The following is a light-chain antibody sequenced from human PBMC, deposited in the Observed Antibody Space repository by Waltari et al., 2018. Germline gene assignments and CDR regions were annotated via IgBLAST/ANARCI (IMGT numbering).Light chain of an antibody. V-gene: IGKV2-28*01. CDR1: ASLRHGNGINY. Sequence: VMTQSPLSLPVTPGDSASISCRSSASLRHGNGINYLDWYLQKPGQPPQLLIYLASDLAFEVPDRFSGSGSGTDFTLRIHRVEPDDVGVYYCMQTLQTPYTFGQGTKLEIK. CDR2: LAS. CDR3: MQTLQTPYT. J-gene: IGKJ2*01.